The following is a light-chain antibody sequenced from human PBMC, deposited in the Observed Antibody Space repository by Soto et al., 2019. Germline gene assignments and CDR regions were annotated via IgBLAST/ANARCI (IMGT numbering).Light chain of an antibody. V-gene: IGKV3-11*01. CDR2: DAS. Sequence: EIVLPQSPATLSLSPGERATLSCRASQSVNNYLAWYQQKPGQAPRLLIYDASSRATDIPARFSGSGSGTDFTLTISSLEPEDFATYYCHQRSNWPLTFGGGTKVEIK. CDR3: HQRSNWPLT. J-gene: IGKJ4*01. CDR1: QSVNNY.